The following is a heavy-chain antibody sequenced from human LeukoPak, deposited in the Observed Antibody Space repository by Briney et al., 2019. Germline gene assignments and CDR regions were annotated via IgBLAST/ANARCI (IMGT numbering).Heavy chain of an antibody. Sequence: GGSLRLSCAASGFTFSSYAMSWVRQAPGKGLVWVSAISGSGGSTYYADSVKGRFTISRDNSKNTLYLRMNSLRAEDTAVYYCARTSVDIVVVPADPNFDYWGQGTLVTVSS. J-gene: IGHJ4*02. CDR2: ISGSGGST. CDR3: ARTSVDIVVVPADPNFDY. V-gene: IGHV3-23*01. D-gene: IGHD2-2*03. CDR1: GFTFSSYA.